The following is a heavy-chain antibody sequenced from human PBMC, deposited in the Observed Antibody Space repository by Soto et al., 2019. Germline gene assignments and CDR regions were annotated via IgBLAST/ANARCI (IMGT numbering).Heavy chain of an antibody. Sequence: PSETLSLTCAVYGGSFSGYYWSWIRQPPGKGLEWIGEINHSGSTNYNPSLKSRVTISEDTSKNQFSLKLSSVTAADTAVYYCASQEVRNIVVVPALYGMDVWGQGTTVTVSS. D-gene: IGHD2-2*01. CDR1: GGSFSGYY. CDR2: INHSGST. J-gene: IGHJ6*02. CDR3: ASQEVRNIVVVPALYGMDV. V-gene: IGHV4-34*01.